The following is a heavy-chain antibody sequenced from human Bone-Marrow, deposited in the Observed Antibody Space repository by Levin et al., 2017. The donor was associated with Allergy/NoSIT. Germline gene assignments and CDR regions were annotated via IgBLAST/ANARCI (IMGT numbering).Heavy chain of an antibody. J-gene: IGHJ4*02. V-gene: IGHV3-30*18. CDR3: AKDSYYDSSGSLDY. Sequence: SGGSLRLSCAASGFKFTSFGIHWVRQAPGKGLDWVAVISSGGNKKYYSDSVKGRFTISRDDVENTVYLQMSSLRGDDTAVYYCAKDSYYDSSGSLDYWGQGTLVTVSS. CDR1: GFKFTSFG. CDR2: ISSGGNKK. D-gene: IGHD3-22*01.